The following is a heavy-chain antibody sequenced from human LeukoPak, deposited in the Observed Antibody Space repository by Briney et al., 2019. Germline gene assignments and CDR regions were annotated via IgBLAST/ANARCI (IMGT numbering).Heavy chain of an antibody. V-gene: IGHV4-39*07. CDR2: IYYSGST. CDR1: GGSISSSSYY. Sequence: SETLSLTCTVSGGSISSSSYYWGWIRQPPGKGLEWIGSIYYSGSTYYNPSLKSRVTISVDTFKNQFSLKLSSVTAADTAVYYCARDQVGYSYGGSQFDYWGQGTLVTVSS. CDR3: ARDQVGYSYGGSQFDY. J-gene: IGHJ4*02. D-gene: IGHD5-18*01.